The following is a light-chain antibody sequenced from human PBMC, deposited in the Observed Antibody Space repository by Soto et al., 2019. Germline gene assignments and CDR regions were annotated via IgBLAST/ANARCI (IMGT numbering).Light chain of an antibody. J-gene: IGLJ3*02. CDR3: AAWDDSLNGPV. Sequence: QSVLTQPPSVSEAPRQRVTISCSGSSSNIGNHAVSWYQLLPGKAPKLLIYYDDLVPSGVSDRFSGSKSGTSASLAISGLQSEDEADYYCAAWDDSLNGPVFGGGTKVTVL. CDR2: YDD. V-gene: IGLV1-36*01. CDR1: SSNIGNHA.